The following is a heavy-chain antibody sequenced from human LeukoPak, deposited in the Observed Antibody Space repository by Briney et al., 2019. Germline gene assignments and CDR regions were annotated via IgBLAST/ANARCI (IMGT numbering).Heavy chain of an antibody. CDR1: GYTLTELS. CDR3: ARGSVAGKLAVFDY. V-gene: IGHV1-24*01. J-gene: IGHJ4*02. Sequence: ASVKVSCKVSGYTLTELSMHWVRQAPGKGLEWMGGFDPEDGETIYAQKFQGRVAMTEDTSTDTAYMELSSLRSEDTAVYYCARGSVAGKLAVFDYWGQGTLVTVSS. D-gene: IGHD6-19*01. CDR2: FDPEDGET.